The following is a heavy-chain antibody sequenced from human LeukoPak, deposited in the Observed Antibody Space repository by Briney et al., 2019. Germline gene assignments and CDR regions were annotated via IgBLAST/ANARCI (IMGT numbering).Heavy chain of an antibody. J-gene: IGHJ4*02. CDR1: GFTFSSYV. CDR2: ISSNGGST. V-gene: IGHV3-64*01. CDR3: ARGGQSKYDSSGYLNYFDY. D-gene: IGHD3-22*01. Sequence: AGGSLRLSCAASGFTFSSYVMYWVRQAPGKGLEYVSSISSNGGSTYYANSVKGRFTISRDNSKNTLYLQMGSLRADDMAVYYCARGGQSKYDSSGYLNYFDYWGQGTLVTVSS.